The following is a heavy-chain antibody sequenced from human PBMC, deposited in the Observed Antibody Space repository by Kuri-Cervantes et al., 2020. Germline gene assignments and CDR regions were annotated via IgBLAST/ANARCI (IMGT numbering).Heavy chain of an antibody. D-gene: IGHD6-19*01. CDR1: GFTLSSYE. Sequence: GESLKIFCAASGFTLSSYEMHWVRQAPGKGLEWVSGINWNGGSTGYADSVKGRFTISRDNAKNSQYLPKNSLRAEDTALYHCARGPPHREAVAGTGPFDPWGQGTLVTVSS. CDR2: INWNGGST. CDR3: ARGPPHREAVAGTGPFDP. J-gene: IGHJ5*02. V-gene: IGHV3-20*01.